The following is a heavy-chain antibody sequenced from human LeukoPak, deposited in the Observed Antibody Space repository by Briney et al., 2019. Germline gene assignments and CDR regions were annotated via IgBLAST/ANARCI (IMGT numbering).Heavy chain of an antibody. Sequence: TGGSLRLSCAASGFAFSDFWMSWLRQAPGKGLEWVANIRHDGNAKNYVPSVRGRFTISRDNAKNSLYLQMNSLTVEDTAVYYCATSHDSAGNAWGQGTLVTVSS. V-gene: IGHV3-7*01. CDR3: ATSHDSAGNA. D-gene: IGHD2-15*01. CDR2: IRHDGNAK. J-gene: IGHJ5*02. CDR1: GFAFSDFW.